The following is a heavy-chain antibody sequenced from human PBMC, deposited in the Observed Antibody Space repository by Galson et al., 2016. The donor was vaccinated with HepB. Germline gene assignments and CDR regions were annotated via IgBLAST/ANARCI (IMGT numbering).Heavy chain of an antibody. CDR1: GFSFSSYG. V-gene: IGHV3-33*01. J-gene: IGHJ4*02. CDR2: IWDDGSNK. D-gene: IGHD2-15*01. CDR3: ARGNTCSGGACCLYY. Sequence: SLRLSCAASGFSFSSYGMHWVRQAPGKGLEWVAVIWDDGSNKYYADSVKGRFTISRDNYKTTLYLQINSLRAEDTAVYYCARGNTCSGGACCLYYWGQGTVLTVS.